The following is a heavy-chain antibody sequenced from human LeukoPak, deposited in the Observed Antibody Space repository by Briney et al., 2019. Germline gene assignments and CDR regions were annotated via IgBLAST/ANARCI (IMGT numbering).Heavy chain of an antibody. CDR2: IYTTGST. Sequence: SETLSLTCTVSGGSITSYYWSWIRQPAGKGLEWIGRIYTTGSTYYNHFLKSRVTISVDTSKNQFSLKLSSVTAADTAVCYCARGEGGYDPLDYWGQGTLVTVSS. CDR1: GGSITSYY. J-gene: IGHJ4*02. CDR3: ARGEGGYDPLDY. V-gene: IGHV4-4*07. D-gene: IGHD5-12*01.